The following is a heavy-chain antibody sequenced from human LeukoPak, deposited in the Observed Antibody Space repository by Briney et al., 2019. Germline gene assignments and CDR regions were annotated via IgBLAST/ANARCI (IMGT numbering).Heavy chain of an antibody. V-gene: IGHV4-59*02. D-gene: IGHD3-16*01. CDR2: IYYTGTT. CDR1: GGSVSSYY. Sequence: PSETLSLTCTVSGGSVSSYYWSWIRQPPGQGLEWIGYIYYTGTTNYSPSLRSRVTISVDTSKNQFSLKLTSVTAADTAVYYCARGHRGLGYWGQGTLVSVSS. J-gene: IGHJ4*02. CDR3: ARGHRGLGY.